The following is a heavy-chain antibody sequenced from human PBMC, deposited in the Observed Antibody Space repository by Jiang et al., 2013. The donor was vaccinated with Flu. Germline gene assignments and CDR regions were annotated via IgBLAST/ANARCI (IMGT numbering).Heavy chain of an antibody. CDR1: GGSVSSGSYY. D-gene: IGHD1/OR15-1a*01. CDR2: IHYSGST. CDR3: ARKVEHTSFDY. V-gene: IGHV4-61*01. Sequence: GLVKPSETLSLTCTVAGGSVSSGSYYWSWIRQPPGKRLEWIGSIHYSGSTKYNPSLKSRVTISLDTSKNQISLKLSSVTAADTAIYYCARKVEHTSFDYWGQGTLVTVSS. J-gene: IGHJ4*02.